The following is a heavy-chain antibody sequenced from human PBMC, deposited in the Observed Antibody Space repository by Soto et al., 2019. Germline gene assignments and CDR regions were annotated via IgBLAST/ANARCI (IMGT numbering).Heavy chain of an antibody. Sequence: VQLQESGPGLVKPSGTLSLTCAVSGFSITNNNWWTWVRQPPGKGLEWVGDVYHTGITNYSPSLKGRLTISVDNSKNQFSLRLTSVTAADSAVYYCARFSSSGVYYYFGMDVWGQGTTVTVSS. J-gene: IGHJ6*02. CDR1: GFSITNNNW. D-gene: IGHD6-13*01. CDR3: ARFSSSGVYYYFGMDV. CDR2: VYHTGIT. V-gene: IGHV4-4*02.